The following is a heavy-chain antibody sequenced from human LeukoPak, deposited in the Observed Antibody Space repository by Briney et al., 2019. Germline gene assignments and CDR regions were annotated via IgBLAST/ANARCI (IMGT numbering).Heavy chain of an antibody. CDR1: GFTFSSYE. J-gene: IGHJ3*02. D-gene: IGHD3-22*01. Sequence: GGSLRLSCAASGFTFSSYEMNWVRQAPGKGLEWVSYISSSGSTIYDADSVKGRFTISRDNAKNSLYLQMNSLRAEDTAVYYCAREWYDSSGYYDDAFDIWGQGTMVTVSS. V-gene: IGHV3-48*03. CDR2: ISSSGSTI. CDR3: AREWYDSSGYYDDAFDI.